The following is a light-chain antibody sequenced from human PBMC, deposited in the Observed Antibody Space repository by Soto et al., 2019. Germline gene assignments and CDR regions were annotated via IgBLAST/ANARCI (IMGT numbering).Light chain of an antibody. Sequence: QSALTQPASVSGSPGQSITISCTGTSSDVGGYNYVSWYQQHPGKAPKLMIYEVSNRPSGVSNRFSGSKSGNTASLNISGLQAEDEADYYCSSYTSSSTLVFGGGTKVTVL. J-gene: IGLJ2*01. V-gene: IGLV2-14*01. CDR2: EVS. CDR1: SSDVGGYNY. CDR3: SSYTSSSTLV.